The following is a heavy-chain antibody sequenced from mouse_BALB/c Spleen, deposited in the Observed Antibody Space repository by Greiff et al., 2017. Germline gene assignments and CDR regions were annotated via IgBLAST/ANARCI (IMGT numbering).Heavy chain of an antibody. D-gene: IGHD2-10*02. V-gene: IGHV1-5*01. CDR2: IYPGNSDT. CDR3: TRSLYGNYPMDY. Sequence: VQLKQSGTVLARPGASVKMSCKASGYSFTSYWMHWVKQRPGQGLEWIGAIYPGNSDTSYNQKFKGKAKLTAVTSASTAYMELSSLTNEDSAVYYCTRSLYGNYPMDYWGQGTSVTVSS. CDR1: GYSFTSYW. J-gene: IGHJ4*01.